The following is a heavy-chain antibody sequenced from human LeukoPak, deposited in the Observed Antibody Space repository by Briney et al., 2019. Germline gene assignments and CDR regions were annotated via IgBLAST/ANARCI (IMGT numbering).Heavy chain of an antibody. Sequence: ASVKVSCKASGYTFTGYYMHWVRQAPGQGLEWMGWINPNSGGTNYAQKFQGRVTMTRDTSISTAYMELSRLRSDDTAVYYCARRYYDILTGYEPYYYYYYMDVWGKGTTVTVSS. V-gene: IGHV1-2*02. CDR2: INPNSGGT. CDR3: ARRYYDILTGYEPYYYYYYMDV. CDR1: GYTFTGYY. J-gene: IGHJ6*03. D-gene: IGHD3-9*01.